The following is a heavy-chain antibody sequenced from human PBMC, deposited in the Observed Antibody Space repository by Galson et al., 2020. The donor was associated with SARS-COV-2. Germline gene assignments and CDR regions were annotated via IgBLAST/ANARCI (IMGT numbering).Heavy chain of an antibody. Sequence: SETLSLTCTVSGGSISSYYWSWIRQPPGKGLEWIGYIYYSGSTNYNPSLKSRVTISVDTSKNQFSLKLSSVTAADTAVYYCATARIWEHPDTFDIWGKGTMVTVS. V-gene: IGHV4-59*08. CDR3: ATARIWEHPDTFDI. J-gene: IGHJ3*02. D-gene: IGHD1-26*01. CDR2: IYYSGST. CDR1: GGSISSYY.